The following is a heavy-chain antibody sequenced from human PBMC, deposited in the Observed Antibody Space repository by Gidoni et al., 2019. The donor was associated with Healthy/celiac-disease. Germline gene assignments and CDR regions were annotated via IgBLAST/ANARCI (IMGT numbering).Heavy chain of an antibody. CDR3: AKDSSSWSNFDY. J-gene: IGHJ4*02. D-gene: IGHD6-13*01. CDR1: GFSFSSYA. V-gene: IGHV3-23*01. Sequence: EVQLLESGGGLVQPGGSLRLSCAASGFSFSSYAMSWVRQAPGKGLERVSAMSGSGGSTYYEDSVKGRFTISRDNSKNTLYLQMNSLRAEDTAVYYCAKDSSSWSNFDYWGQGTLVTVSS. CDR2: MSGSGGST.